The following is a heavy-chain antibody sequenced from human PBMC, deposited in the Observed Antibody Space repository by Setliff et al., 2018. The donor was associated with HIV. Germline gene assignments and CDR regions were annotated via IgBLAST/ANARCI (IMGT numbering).Heavy chain of an antibody. CDR3: ARQVGSQYSYWAYYFGS. CDR1: GYSISSGYF. V-gene: IGHV4-38-2*01. CDR2: LYHSGTN. D-gene: IGHD5-18*01. J-gene: IGHJ4*02. Sequence: SETLSLTCAVSGYSISSGYFWGWIRQPPGKGLEWIGSLYHSGTNFYNPSLKSRVTISLDTSTNRFSLKLNSVTAADTAIYYCARQVGSQYSYWAYYFGSWGQGALVTVPQ.